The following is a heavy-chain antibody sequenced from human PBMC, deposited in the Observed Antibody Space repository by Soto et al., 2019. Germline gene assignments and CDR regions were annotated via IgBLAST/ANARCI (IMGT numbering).Heavy chain of an antibody. CDR3: ARYKNRPRFPPNYGSGSYYKPKLPSYYYGMDV. D-gene: IGHD3-10*01. CDR1: GFTFSSYS. V-gene: IGHV3-48*02. J-gene: IGHJ6*02. Sequence: GGSLRLSCAASGFTFSSYSMNWVRQAPGKGLEWVSYISSSSSTIYYADSVKGRFTISRDNAKNSLYLQMNSLRDEDTAVYYCARYKNRPRFPPNYGSGSYYKPKLPSYYYGMDVWGQGTTVTVSS. CDR2: ISSSSSTI.